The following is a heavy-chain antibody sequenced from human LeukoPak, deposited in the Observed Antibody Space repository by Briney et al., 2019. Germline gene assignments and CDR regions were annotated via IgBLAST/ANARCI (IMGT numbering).Heavy chain of an antibody. CDR3: AREWIY. V-gene: IGHV4-39*07. D-gene: IGHD2-2*03. CDR2: IYSTGST. CDR1: GGSISSGSHY. J-gene: IGHJ4*02. Sequence: PSETLSLTCSVSGGSISSGSHYWGWIRQPPGKGLEWIGNIYSTGSTYYNPSLKSRVTISVDTSKNHFSLKLSSVTAADTAVYFCAREWIYWGQGTLVTVSS.